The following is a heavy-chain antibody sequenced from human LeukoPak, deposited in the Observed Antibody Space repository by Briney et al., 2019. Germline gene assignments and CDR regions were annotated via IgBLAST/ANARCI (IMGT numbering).Heavy chain of an antibody. V-gene: IGHV3-21*01. Sequence: PGRSLRLSCAASGFTFSSYGMNWVRQAPGKGLEGVSSISSSSSYIYYADSVKGRFTISRDNAKNSLYLQMNSLRAEDTAVYYCAREAYYYGSGRYSPLDYWGQGTLVTVSS. CDR2: ISSSSSYI. J-gene: IGHJ4*02. D-gene: IGHD3-10*01. CDR3: AREAYYYGSGRYSPLDY. CDR1: GFTFSSYG.